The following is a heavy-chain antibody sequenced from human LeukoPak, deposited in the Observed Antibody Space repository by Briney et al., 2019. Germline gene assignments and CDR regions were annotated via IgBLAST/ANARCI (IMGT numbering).Heavy chain of an antibody. Sequence: GESLKISCKGSGYSFTSYWIGWVRQMPGKGLEWMGIIYPGDSDTRYSPSFQGQVTISADKSISTAYLQWSSLKASDTAMYYCARSSITLRRPIQLSIDPWGQGTLVTVSS. J-gene: IGHJ5*02. D-gene: IGHD5-18*01. CDR3: ARSSITLRRPIQLSIDP. V-gene: IGHV5-51*03. CDR2: IYPGDSDT. CDR1: GYSFTSYW.